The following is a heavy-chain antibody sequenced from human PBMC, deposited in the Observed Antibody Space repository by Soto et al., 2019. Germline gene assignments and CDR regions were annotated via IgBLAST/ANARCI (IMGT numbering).Heavy chain of an antibody. D-gene: IGHD3-22*01. Sequence: ASVKVSCKASGYTFTSYGISWVRQAPGQGLEWMGWISAYNGNTNYAQKLQGRVTMTTDTSTSTAYMELRSLRSDDTAVYYCARVSVDYCDPEKAFDFWDKGTIVTVS. CDR3: ARVSVDYCDPEKAFDF. V-gene: IGHV1-18*01. CDR1: GYTFTSYG. CDR2: ISAYNGNT. J-gene: IGHJ3*01.